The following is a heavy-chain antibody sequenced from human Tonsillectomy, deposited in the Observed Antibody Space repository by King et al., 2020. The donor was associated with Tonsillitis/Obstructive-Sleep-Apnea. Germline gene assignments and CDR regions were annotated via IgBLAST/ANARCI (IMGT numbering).Heavy chain of an antibody. J-gene: IGHJ3*02. V-gene: IGHV3-64*01. D-gene: IGHD2-21*01. CDR1: GFTFSSYA. CDR2: ISSNGGST. CDR3: ARARGSYYGGFGI. Sequence: VQLVESGGGLVQPGGTLRLSCAASGFTFSSYAMHWVRQAPGKGLECVSAISSNGGSTFYANSVKGRFTISRDNSKNTLYLQMGSLRAEDMAVSYCARARGSYYGGFGIWGQGTMVTVAS.